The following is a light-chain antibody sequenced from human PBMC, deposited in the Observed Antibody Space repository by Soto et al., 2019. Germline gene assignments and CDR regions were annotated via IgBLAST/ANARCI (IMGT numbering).Light chain of an antibody. CDR3: QHYGYPQWT. V-gene: IGKV3-20*01. Sequence: EMILTQSPDTLSLFPGERATLSCRASQTGDSQYLAWYQQRPGQAPRLLIRGVFIRAAGIPDRFSGSGSETAFTLTISRLEPEDSAVYFCQHYGYPQWTFGQGTKVEIK. J-gene: IGKJ1*01. CDR1: QTGDSQY. CDR2: GVF.